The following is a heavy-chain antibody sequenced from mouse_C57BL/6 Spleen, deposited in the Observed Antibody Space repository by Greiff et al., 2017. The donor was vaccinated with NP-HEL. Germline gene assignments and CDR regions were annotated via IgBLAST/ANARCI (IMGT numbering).Heavy chain of an antibody. CDR1: GYTFTDYY. CDR3: AREGSTMVMYFDV. CDR2: INPYNGGT. J-gene: IGHJ1*03. V-gene: IGHV1-19*01. D-gene: IGHD2-2*01. Sequence: VQLQQSGPVLVKPGASVKMSCKASGYTFTDYYMNWVKQSHGKSLEWIGVINPYNGGTSYNQKFKGKATLTVDKSSSTAYMELNSLTSEDSAVYYCAREGSTMVMYFDVWGTGTTVTVSS.